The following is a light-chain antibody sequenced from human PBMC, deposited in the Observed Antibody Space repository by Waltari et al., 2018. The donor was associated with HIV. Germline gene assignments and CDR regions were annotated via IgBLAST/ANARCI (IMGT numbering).Light chain of an antibody. CDR3: CSYAGSRGVV. CDR2: EVT. Sequence: QSALTQPASVSGSPGQSITISCTGTSSAVGSYNLVSWYQHHPHKAPQVVIYEVTKRPSGVSNRFSGSKSGNTASLTISGLQAEDESDYYCCSYAGSRGVVFGGGTKLTVL. J-gene: IGLJ2*01. CDR1: SSAVGSYNL. V-gene: IGLV2-23*02.